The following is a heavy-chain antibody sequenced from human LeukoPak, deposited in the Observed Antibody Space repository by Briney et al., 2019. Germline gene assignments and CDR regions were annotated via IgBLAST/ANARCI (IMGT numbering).Heavy chain of an antibody. V-gene: IGHV4-4*07. CDR3: ARLRGDFLTGYYAYYYYMED. Sequence: SETLSLTCTVSGGSIGNYYWSCIRQPAGKGLEWIGHNYITGSTNYNPSLKRRVTMSVDTSKNTFSLRLCSVTAADTAVYYCARLRGDFLTGYYAYYYYMEDWGKGTTVIVSS. J-gene: IGHJ6*03. CDR1: GGSIGNYY. CDR2: NYITGST. D-gene: IGHD3-9*01.